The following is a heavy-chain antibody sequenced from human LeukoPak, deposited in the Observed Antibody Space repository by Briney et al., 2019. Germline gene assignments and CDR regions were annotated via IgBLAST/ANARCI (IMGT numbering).Heavy chain of an antibody. CDR3: ARRLGIVVAPAAFDY. CDR2: INHSGST. J-gene: IGHJ4*02. Sequence: SETLSLTCAVYGGSFSGYYWSWIRQPPGKGLEWIGEINHSGSTNYNPSLKSRVTISVDTSKSQFSLKLSSVTAADTAVYYCARRLGIVVAPAAFDYWGQGTLVTVST. CDR1: GGSFSGYY. D-gene: IGHD2-2*01. V-gene: IGHV4-34*01.